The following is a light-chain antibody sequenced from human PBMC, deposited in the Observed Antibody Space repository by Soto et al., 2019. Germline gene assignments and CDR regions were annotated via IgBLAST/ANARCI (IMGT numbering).Light chain of an antibody. CDR3: SSYTSSSTYV. Sequence: QSALTQPASVSGSPGQSITISCTGTSSDVGAYDYVSWYQQHPGKGPKLMISEVNNRPSGVSNRFSGSKSGNTASLTISGLQAEDEADYYCSSYTSSSTYVFGTGTKVTVL. V-gene: IGLV2-14*01. CDR1: SSDVGAYDY. J-gene: IGLJ1*01. CDR2: EVN.